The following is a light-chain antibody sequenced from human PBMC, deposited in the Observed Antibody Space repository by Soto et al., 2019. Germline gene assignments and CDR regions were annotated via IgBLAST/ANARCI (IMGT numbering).Light chain of an antibody. CDR2: RNN. CDR3: AAWDDSLNGYV. CDR1: SSNIGSNT. V-gene: IGLV1-44*01. Sequence: QSALAQPPSASGTPGQRVTISCSGSSSNIGSNTVNWYKHLPGTAPKLLIYRNNERPSGVPDRFSGSKSGTSASLAISRLQSEDEADYYCAAWDDSLNGYVFGTGTKVTVL. J-gene: IGLJ1*01.